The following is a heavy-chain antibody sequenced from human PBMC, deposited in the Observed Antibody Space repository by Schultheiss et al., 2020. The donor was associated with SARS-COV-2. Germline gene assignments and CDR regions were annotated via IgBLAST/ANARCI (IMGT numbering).Heavy chain of an antibody. V-gene: IGHV3-30*01. D-gene: IGHD3-22*01. J-gene: IGHJ1*01. CDR3: ARAGRYDSSGQHRLAEYFQH. CDR1: GFTFSSYA. Sequence: GGSLRLSCAASGFTFSSYAMHWVRQAPGKGLEWVAVISYDGSNKYYADSVKGRFTISRDNSKNTLYLQMNSLRAEDTAVYYCARAGRYDSSGQHRLAEYFQHWGQGTLVTVSS. CDR2: ISYDGSNK.